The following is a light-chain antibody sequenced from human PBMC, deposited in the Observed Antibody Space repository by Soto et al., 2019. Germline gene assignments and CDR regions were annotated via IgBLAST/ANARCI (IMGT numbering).Light chain of an antibody. J-gene: IGLJ1*01. CDR1: SGNIGAYNF. Sequence: QSALTQPRSVSGSPGQSVTISCTGASGNIGAYNFVSWYQLHPDKAPKVIIYDATKRPSGVPDRSSGSKSGNTASLTISGLQAEDEAHYYCCSYAGRYTPLYVFGNGTKVTVL. V-gene: IGLV2-11*01. CDR3: CSYAGRYTPLYV. CDR2: DAT.